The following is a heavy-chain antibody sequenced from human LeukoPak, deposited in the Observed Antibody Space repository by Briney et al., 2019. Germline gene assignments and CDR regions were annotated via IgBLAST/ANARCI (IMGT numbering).Heavy chain of an antibody. V-gene: IGHV4-34*01. J-gene: IGHJ4*02. CDR2: VNHSGST. CDR1: GGSFSGYY. Sequence: PSETLSLTCAVYGGSFSGYYWSWIRQPPGKGLEWIGEVNHSGSTNYNPSLKSRVTISVDTSKNQFSLMLTSVIAADTALYYCARGTNRHYGNYYFDYWGRGTLVTVSS. D-gene: IGHD4-11*01. CDR3: ARGTNRHYGNYYFDY.